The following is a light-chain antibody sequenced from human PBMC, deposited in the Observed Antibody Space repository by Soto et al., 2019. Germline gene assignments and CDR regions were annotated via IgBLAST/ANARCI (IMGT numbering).Light chain of an antibody. Sequence: NFMLTQPHSVSESPGKTVTISCTRSSGSIASNFVHWYQQRPGSAPTTLIYEDDRRPSGVPDRFSGSIDSSSNSASLTISGLKTEDEADYYCQSFDSSNHVIFGGGTKLTVL. V-gene: IGLV6-57*04. CDR1: SGSIASNF. CDR3: QSFDSSNHVI. J-gene: IGLJ2*01. CDR2: EDD.